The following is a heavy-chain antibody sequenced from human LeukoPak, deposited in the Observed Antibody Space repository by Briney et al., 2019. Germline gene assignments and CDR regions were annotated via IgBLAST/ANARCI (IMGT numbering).Heavy chain of an antibody. D-gene: IGHD3-3*01. V-gene: IGHV3-21*01. Sequence: GGSLRLSCAASGFTFSSYSMNWVRQAPGKGLEWVSSISSSSYIYYADSVKGRFTISRDNAKNSLYLQMNSLRAEDTAVYYCARGTIWYGVVAYYFDYWGQGTLVTVSS. CDR3: ARGTIWYGVVAYYFDY. CDR2: ISSSSYI. J-gene: IGHJ4*02. CDR1: GFTFSSYS.